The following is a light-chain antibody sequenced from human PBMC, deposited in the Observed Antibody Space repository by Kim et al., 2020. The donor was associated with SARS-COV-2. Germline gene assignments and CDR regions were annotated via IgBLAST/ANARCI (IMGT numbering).Light chain of an antibody. Sequence: GQRVDIYWSGSSCNIGSNSGYWYQKSPGTGPKLLIYRNNQRPSGVPDRFSGAKSGTSASLAISGLGSEDEADYYCAAWDDSLSGVVFGGGTQLTVL. CDR3: AAWDDSLSGVV. V-gene: IGLV1-47*01. CDR2: RNN. J-gene: IGLJ2*01. CDR1: SCNIGSNS.